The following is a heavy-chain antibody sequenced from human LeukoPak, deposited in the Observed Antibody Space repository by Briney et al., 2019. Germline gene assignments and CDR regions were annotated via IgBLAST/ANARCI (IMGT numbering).Heavy chain of an antibody. D-gene: IGHD6-19*01. Sequence: SETLSLTCTVSGGSIRSSSYYWGWIRQPPGRGLEWIGSIYYSGSTYYNASLKSRGTISVDTSKNQFSLKLNSVTAADTAVYFCARQVVAVAGTGYFGYWGQGTLVTVSS. CDR1: GGSIRSSSYY. CDR2: IYYSGST. CDR3: ARQVVAVAGTGYFGY. J-gene: IGHJ4*02. V-gene: IGHV4-39*01.